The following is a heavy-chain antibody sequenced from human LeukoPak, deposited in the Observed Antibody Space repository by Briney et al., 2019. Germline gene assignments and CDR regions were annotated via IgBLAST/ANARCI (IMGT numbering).Heavy chain of an antibody. CDR1: GGSISSHY. V-gene: IGHV4-59*11. CDR3: ARGDYMDV. Sequence: SETLSLTCTVSGGSISSHYWSWIRQPPGKGLEWIGYIYYSGSTNYNPSLKSRVTISVDTSKNQSSLKLSSVTAADTAVYYCARGDYMDVWGKGTPVTVSS. J-gene: IGHJ6*03. CDR2: IYYSGST.